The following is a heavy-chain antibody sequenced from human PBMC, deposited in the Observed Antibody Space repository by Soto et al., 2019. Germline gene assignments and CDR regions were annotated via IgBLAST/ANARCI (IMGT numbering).Heavy chain of an antibody. CDR2: IYHTGST. Sequence: SETLSLTCAVSGGSISSGGYSWSWIRQPPGKGLEWIGYIYHTGSTYYNPSLKSRVTISVDKSKNQFSLRLNSVTAADTAVYFCARLSAAYNYFFDYWGQGTLVTVSS. CDR3: ARLSAAYNYFFDY. J-gene: IGHJ4*02. V-gene: IGHV4-30-2*01. D-gene: IGHD1-1*01. CDR1: GGSISSGGYS.